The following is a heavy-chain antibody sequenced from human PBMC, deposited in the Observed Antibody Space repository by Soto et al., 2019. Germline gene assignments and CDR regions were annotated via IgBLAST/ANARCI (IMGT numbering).Heavy chain of an antibody. J-gene: IGHJ6*03. Sequence: PGGSLRLSCAASGFTFSSYSMNWFRQAPGKGLEWVSSISSSSSYIYYADSVKGRFTISRDNAKNSLYLQMNSLRAEDTAVYYYARLVPSIAARKSGGPMDVWGKGTTVTVSS. CDR1: GFTFSSYS. V-gene: IGHV3-21*01. CDR3: ARLVPSIAARKSGGPMDV. D-gene: IGHD6-6*01. CDR2: ISSSSSYI.